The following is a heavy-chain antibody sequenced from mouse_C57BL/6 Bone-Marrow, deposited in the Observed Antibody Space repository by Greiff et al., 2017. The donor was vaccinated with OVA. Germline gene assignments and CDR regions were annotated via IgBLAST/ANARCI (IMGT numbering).Heavy chain of an antibody. D-gene: IGHD2-5*01. J-gene: IGHJ3*01. CDR3: ARTYYSNYAWFAY. V-gene: IGHV1-42*01. CDR2: INPSTGGT. Sequence: VHVKQSGPELVKPGASVKISCKASGYSFTGYYMNWVKQSPEKSLEWIGEINPSTGGTTYNQKFKAKATLTVDKSSSTAYMQLKSLTSEDSAVYYCARTYYSNYAWFAYWGQGTLVTVSA. CDR1: GYSFTGYY.